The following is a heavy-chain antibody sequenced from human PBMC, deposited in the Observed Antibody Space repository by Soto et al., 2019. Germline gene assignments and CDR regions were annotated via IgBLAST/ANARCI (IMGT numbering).Heavy chain of an antibody. Sequence: QVQLVQSGAEVKKPGASVKVSCKASGYMLTTHYIHWVRQAPGQGLEWMGWMNTYSGATTYEPKFLGRVTMTRKMSIGTAYMALSSMRSDDTAIYCCAWDDWSGSYVAADSVDMWGQRTMVSVCS. V-gene: IGHV1-2*02. CDR3: AWDDWSGSYVAADSVDM. CDR2: MNTYSGAT. D-gene: IGHD3-3*01. J-gene: IGHJ3*02. CDR1: GYMLTTHY.